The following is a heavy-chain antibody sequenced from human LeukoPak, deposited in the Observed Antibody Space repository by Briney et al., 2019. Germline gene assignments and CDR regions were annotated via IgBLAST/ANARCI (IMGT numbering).Heavy chain of an antibody. CDR3: ARARVRAARPEDY. D-gene: IGHD6-6*01. CDR1: GYTFTGYY. Sequence: ASVKVSCKASGYTFTGYYMHWVRQAPGQGLEWMGWINPNSGDTNYAQKFQGRVTMTRDTSISTAYMELSRLRSDDTAVYYCARARVRAARPEDYWGQGTLVTVSS. J-gene: IGHJ4*02. CDR2: INPNSGDT. V-gene: IGHV1-2*02.